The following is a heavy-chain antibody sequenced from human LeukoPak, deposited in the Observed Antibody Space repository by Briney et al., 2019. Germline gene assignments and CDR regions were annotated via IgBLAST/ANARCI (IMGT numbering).Heavy chain of an antibody. CDR3: ATGYSYGQDAFDI. D-gene: IGHD5-18*01. J-gene: IGHJ3*02. Sequence: ASVKVSCKVSGYTLTELSMHWVRQAPGKGLGWMGGFDPEDGETIYAQKFQGRVTMTEDTSTDTAYMELSSLRSEDTAVYYCATGYSYGQDAFDIWGQGTMVTVSS. CDR1: GYTLTELS. CDR2: FDPEDGET. V-gene: IGHV1-24*01.